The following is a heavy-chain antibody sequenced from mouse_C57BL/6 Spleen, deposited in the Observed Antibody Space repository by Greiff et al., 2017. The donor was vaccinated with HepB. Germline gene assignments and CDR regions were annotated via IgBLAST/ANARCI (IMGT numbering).Heavy chain of an antibody. V-gene: IGHV1-55*01. Sequence: QVQLQQPAAELVKPGASVKMSCKASGYTFTSYWITWVKQRPGQGLEWIGDIYPGSGSTNYNEKFKSKATLTVDTSSSTAYMQLSSLTSEDSAVYYCARFRQGVVADYYAMDYWGQGTSVTVSS. D-gene: IGHD1-1*01. CDR1: GYTFTSYW. CDR2: IYPGSGST. CDR3: ARFRQGVVADYYAMDY. J-gene: IGHJ4*01.